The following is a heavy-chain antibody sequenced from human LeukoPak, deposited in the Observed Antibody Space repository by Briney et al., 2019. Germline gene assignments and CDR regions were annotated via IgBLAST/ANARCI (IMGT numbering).Heavy chain of an antibody. CDR1: GYTFTSYG. CDR2: ISAYNGNT. V-gene: IGHV1-18*01. J-gene: IGHJ3*02. CDR3: ARGEDLYCSGGSCYKGAFDI. Sequence: GASVKVSCKASGYTFTSYGISWVRQAPGQGLEWMGWISAYNGNTNYAQKLQGRVTMTTDTSTSTAYMELRSLRSDDTAVYYCARGEDLYCSGGSCYKGAFDIWGQGTMVTVSS. D-gene: IGHD2-15*01.